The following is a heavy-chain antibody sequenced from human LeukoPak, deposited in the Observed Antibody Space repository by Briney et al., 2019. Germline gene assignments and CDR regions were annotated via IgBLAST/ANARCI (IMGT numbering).Heavy chain of an antibody. Sequence: PPGGSLRLSCAASGFTFSHYAMSWVRQAPGNGLEWVSVISDSGFTIYYAESVKGRFTISRDNSKKTLYLQMNSLRAEDTAVYYCAKNYASGSRIFDLWGQGTLVTVSS. CDR2: ISDSGFTI. CDR1: GFTFSHYA. J-gene: IGHJ4*02. CDR3: AKNYASGSRIFDL. D-gene: IGHD3-10*01. V-gene: IGHV3-23*01.